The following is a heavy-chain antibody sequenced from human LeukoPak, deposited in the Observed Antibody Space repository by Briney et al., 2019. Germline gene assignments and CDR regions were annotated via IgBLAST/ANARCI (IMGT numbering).Heavy chain of an antibody. V-gene: IGHV3-9*01. CDR3: AKVWGGAAATRGDAFDI. Sequence: PGRSLRLSCAASGLTFDDYAMHWVRQAPGKGLEWVSGISWNSGSIGYADSVKGRFTISRDNAKNSLYLQMNSLRAEDTALYYCAKVWGGAAATRGDAFDIWGQGTMVTVSS. CDR2: ISWNSGSI. CDR1: GLTFDDYA. D-gene: IGHD3-16*01. J-gene: IGHJ3*02.